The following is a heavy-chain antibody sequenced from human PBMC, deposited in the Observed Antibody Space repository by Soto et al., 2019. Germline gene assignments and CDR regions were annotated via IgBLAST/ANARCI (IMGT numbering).Heavy chain of an antibody. CDR2: INAGNGNT. CDR1: GYTFTSYA. D-gene: IGHD2-2*01. CDR3: ASIVVVPAASSPDYYYYGMDV. Sequence: ASVKVSCKASGYTFTSYAMHWVRQAPGQRLEWMGWINAGNGNTKYSQKFQGRVTITRDTSASTAYMELSSLRSEDTAVYYCASIVVVPAASSPDYYYYGMDVWGQGTTVTVS. J-gene: IGHJ6*02. V-gene: IGHV1-3*01.